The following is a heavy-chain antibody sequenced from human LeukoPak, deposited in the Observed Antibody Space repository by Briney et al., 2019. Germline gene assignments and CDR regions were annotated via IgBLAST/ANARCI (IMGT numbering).Heavy chain of an antibody. J-gene: IGHJ4*02. CDR1: GFTFSNAW. D-gene: IGHD1-14*01. Sequence: NPGGSLRLSCAASGFTFSNAWMSWVRQAPGKGLEWIGEINHSGSTNYNPSLKSRVTISIDTSKNQFSLKLSSVTAADTAVYYCAREGPVSDDFDYWGQGTLVTVSS. CDR3: AREGPVSDDFDY. CDR2: INHSGST. V-gene: IGHV4-4*02.